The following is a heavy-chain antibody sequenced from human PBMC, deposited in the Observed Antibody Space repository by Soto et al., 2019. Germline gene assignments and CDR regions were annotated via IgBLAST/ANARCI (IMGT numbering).Heavy chain of an antibody. Sequence: QITLKESGPTLVKPTQTLTLTCTFSGFSLSTSGVGVGWIRQPPGKALEWLALIYWDDDKRYSPSLKSRLTIPKDTSKNQEVLTMTNMDPVDTATYYCAHGEYSSSSFFFDIWGQGTMVTVSS. CDR1: GFSLSTSGVG. D-gene: IGHD6-6*01. CDR3: AHGEYSSSSFFFDI. J-gene: IGHJ3*02. CDR2: IYWDDDK. V-gene: IGHV2-5*02.